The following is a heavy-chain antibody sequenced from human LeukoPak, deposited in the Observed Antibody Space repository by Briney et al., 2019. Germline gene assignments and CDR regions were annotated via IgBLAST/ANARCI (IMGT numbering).Heavy chain of an antibody. CDR1: GFTFTSSA. J-gene: IGHJ4*02. D-gene: IGHD1-26*01. CDR2: IVVGSGNT. CDR3: AGGGSYLDFDY. Sequence: SVKVSCKASGFTFTSSAMQWVRQAGGQRLEWIGWIVVGSGNTNYAQKFQERVTITRDMSTSTAYMELSSLRSEDTAVYYCAGGGSYLDFDYWGQGTLVTVSS. V-gene: IGHV1-58*02.